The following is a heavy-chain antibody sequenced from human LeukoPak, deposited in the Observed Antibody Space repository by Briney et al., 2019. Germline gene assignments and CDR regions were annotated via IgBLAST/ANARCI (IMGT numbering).Heavy chain of an antibody. J-gene: IGHJ5*02. CDR1: GFTVSSNY. CDR2: IYSGGST. Sequence: PGGSLRLSCAASGFTVSSNYMSWVRQAPGKGLEWVSVIYSGGSTYYADSVKGRFTISRDNSKNTLYLQMNSLRAEDTAVYYCARNNGGREVVGDWFDPWGRGTLVTVSS. CDR3: ARNNGGREVVGDWFDP. V-gene: IGHV3-53*01. D-gene: IGHD1-26*01.